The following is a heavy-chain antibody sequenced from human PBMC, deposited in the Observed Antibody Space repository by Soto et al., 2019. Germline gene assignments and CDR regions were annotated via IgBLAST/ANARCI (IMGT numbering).Heavy chain of an antibody. J-gene: IGHJ4*02. CDR1: GFTFSNAW. Sequence: SGGSLRLSCAASGFTFSNAWMSWVRQAPGKGLEWVGRIKSKTDGGTTDYAAPVKGRFTISRDDSKNTLYLQMNSLKTEDTAVYYCTTNALAYCGGDCYGYWGQGTLVTVSS. CDR3: TTNALAYCGGDCYGY. CDR2: IKSKTDGGTT. D-gene: IGHD2-21*01. V-gene: IGHV3-15*01.